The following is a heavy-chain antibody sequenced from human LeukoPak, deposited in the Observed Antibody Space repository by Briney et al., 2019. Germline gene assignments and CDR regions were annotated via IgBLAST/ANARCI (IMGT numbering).Heavy chain of an antibody. CDR2: INHSGST. CDR3: ASGRRGYNLRYFDL. V-gene: IGHV4-34*01. J-gene: IGHJ2*01. CDR1: GGSFSGYY. Sequence: PSETLSLTCAVYGGSFSGYYWSWIRQPPGKGLEWIGEINHSGSTNYNPSLKSRVTISVDTSKNQFSLKLSSVTAADTAVYYCASGRRGYNLRYFDLWGRGTLVTVSS. D-gene: IGHD5-24*01.